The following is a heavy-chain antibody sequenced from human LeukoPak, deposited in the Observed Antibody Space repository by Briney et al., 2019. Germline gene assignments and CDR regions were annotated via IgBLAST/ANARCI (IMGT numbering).Heavy chain of an antibody. CDR1: GFTFSSYG. CDR2: IWYDGSNK. D-gene: IGHD2-2*03. J-gene: IGHJ4*02. CDR3: ARDGYCSSTSCFDY. V-gene: IGHV3-33*01. Sequence: GGSLRLSCAASGFTFSSYGMHWVRQAPGKGLEWVAVIWYDGSNKYYADSVKGRFTISRVNSKNTLYLQMNSLRAEDTAVYYCARDGYCSSTSCFDYWGQGTLVTVSS.